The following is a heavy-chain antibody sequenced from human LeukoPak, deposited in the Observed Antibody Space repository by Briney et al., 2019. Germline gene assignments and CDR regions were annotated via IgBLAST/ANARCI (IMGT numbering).Heavy chain of an antibody. Sequence: SETLSLTCTVSGGSISSYYWSWIRQPPGKGLEWIGYIYYSGSTNYNPTLRSRVTISVDTSKNQVSLKLNSVTAADTAVYYCARVKYDNVWGSYRSYYFDYWGQGTLVTVSP. V-gene: IGHV4-59*01. D-gene: IGHD3-16*02. CDR2: IYYSGST. CDR1: GGSISSYY. J-gene: IGHJ4*02. CDR3: ARVKYDNVWGSYRSYYFDY.